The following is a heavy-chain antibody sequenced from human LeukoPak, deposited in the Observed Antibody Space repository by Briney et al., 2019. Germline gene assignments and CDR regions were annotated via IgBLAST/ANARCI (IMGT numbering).Heavy chain of an antibody. CDR1: GYTFTGYY. CDR3: ARDPGVRDFWSGYYNY. D-gene: IGHD3-3*01. V-gene: IGHV1-2*06. Sequence: GASVKVSCKASGYTFTGYYMHWVRQAPGQGLEWMGRINPNSGGTNYAQKFQGGVTMTRDTSISTAYMELSRLRSDDTAVYYCARDPGVRDFWSGYYNYWGQGTLVTVSS. CDR2: INPNSGGT. J-gene: IGHJ4*02.